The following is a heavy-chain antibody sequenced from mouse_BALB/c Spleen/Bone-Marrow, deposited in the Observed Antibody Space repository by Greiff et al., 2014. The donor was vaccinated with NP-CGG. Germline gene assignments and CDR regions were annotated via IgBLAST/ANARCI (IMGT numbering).Heavy chain of an antibody. CDR1: GYSFTSYY. V-gene: IGHV1S135*01. D-gene: IGHD6-2*01. CDR3: APLSRYFDV. J-gene: IGHJ1*01. Sequence: VQLQQSGPELMKPGASVKISCKASGYSFTSYYMHWVKQSHGKSLEWIGYIDPFNGGISYNQKFKGKATLTVDKSSSTAYMHLSSLTSEDSAVYYCAPLSRYFDVWGAGTTVTVSS. CDR2: IDPFNGGI.